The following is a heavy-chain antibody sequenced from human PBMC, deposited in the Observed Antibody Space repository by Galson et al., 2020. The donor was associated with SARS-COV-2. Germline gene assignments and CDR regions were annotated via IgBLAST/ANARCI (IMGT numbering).Heavy chain of an antibody. CDR3: ARGWSGYSYYYYYGMDV. CDR2: INHSGST. D-gene: IGHD3-3*01. V-gene: IGHV4-34*01. Sequence: IGEINHSGSTNYNPSLKSRVTISVDTSKNQFSLKLSSVTAADTAVYYCARGWSGYSYYYYYGMDVWGQGTTVTVSS. J-gene: IGHJ6*02.